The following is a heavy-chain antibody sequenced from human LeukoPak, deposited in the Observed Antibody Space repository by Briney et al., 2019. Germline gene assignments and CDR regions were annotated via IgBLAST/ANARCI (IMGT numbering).Heavy chain of an antibody. CDR3: VRGSGGAGYNYWGDY. CDR1: RFTFSSYG. CDR2: ISYDGSNK. D-gene: IGHD5-24*01. Sequence: GGSLRLSCAASRFTFSSYGMHWVRQAPGKGLEWVAIISYDGSNKYYADSVKGRFTISRDNSKNTLYLQMNSLRAEDTAVYYCVRGSGGAGYNYWGDYWGQGTLVIVTP. V-gene: IGHV3-30*03. J-gene: IGHJ4*02.